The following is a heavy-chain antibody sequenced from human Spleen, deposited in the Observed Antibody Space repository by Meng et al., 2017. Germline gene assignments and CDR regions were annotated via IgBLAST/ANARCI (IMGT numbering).Heavy chain of an antibody. CDR1: GFTVSHNY. Sequence: SLKISCAASGFTVSHNYMSWVRQAPGKGLEWVSGISWNSGSIGYADSVKGRFTISRDNAKNSLYLQMNSLRAEDTALYYCAKAYYDSSGYYYFRAAFDIWGQGTMVTVSS. V-gene: IGHV3-9*01. CDR3: AKAYYDSSGYYYFRAAFDI. CDR2: ISWNSGSI. D-gene: IGHD3-22*01. J-gene: IGHJ3*02.